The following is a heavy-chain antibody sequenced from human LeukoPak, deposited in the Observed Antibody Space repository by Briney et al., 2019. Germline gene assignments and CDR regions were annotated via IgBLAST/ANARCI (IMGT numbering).Heavy chain of an antibody. CDR2: INHSGST. V-gene: IGHV4-34*01. Sequence: SETLSLTCAVYGGSFSGYYWSWIRQPPGKGLEWIGEINHSGSTNYNPSLKSRVTISVDTSKNQFSLKLSSVTAADTAVYYCARHQLRYFDWLGANAFDIWGQGTMVTVSS. D-gene: IGHD3-9*01. CDR1: GGSFSGYY. CDR3: ARHQLRYFDWLGANAFDI. J-gene: IGHJ3*02.